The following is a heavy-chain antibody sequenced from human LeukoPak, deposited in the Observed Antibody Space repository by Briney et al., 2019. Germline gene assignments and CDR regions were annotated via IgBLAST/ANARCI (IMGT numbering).Heavy chain of an antibody. V-gene: IGHV4-59*11. Sequence: SETLSLTCSVSGGSMTSHYWSWIRQSPGKGLEWIGYVYYIGSNNYNPSLKSRVTLSLDASKNQFFLTLHSVTAAYTAIYYCARSLTQRGFGELLPFDPWGQGTLVTVSS. CDR2: VYYIGSN. J-gene: IGHJ5*02. D-gene: IGHD3-10*01. CDR3: ARSLTQRGFGELLPFDP. CDR1: GGSMTSHY.